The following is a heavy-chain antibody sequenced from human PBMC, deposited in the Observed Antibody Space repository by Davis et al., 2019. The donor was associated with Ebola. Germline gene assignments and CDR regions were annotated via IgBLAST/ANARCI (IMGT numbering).Heavy chain of an antibody. D-gene: IGHD5-24*01. Sequence: PGGSLRLSCAASGFTFINYGMHWVRQAPGKGLEWVAVISYDGSNKYYADSVKGRFTISRDNSKSTLFLQMHSLRVEDTAVYYCAKALSWVEMAAWGGFDYWGQGTLVTVSS. V-gene: IGHV3-30*18. CDR1: GFTFINYG. CDR2: ISYDGSNK. CDR3: AKALSWVEMAAWGGFDY. J-gene: IGHJ4*02.